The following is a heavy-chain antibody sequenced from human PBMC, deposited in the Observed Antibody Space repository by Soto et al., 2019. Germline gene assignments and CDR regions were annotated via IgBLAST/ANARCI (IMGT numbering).Heavy chain of an antibody. CDR2: ISGSGFKK. D-gene: IGHD1-26*01. CDR3: AKNQGVELVPLATVDWFDP. J-gene: IGHJ5*02. Sequence: GGSLRLSCAASGFIFDNFFMSWVRQAPGKGLEWISSISGSGFKKYYADSVKGWFTISRDNSKSTVYLELNNLSAEDTAVYHCAKNQGVELVPLATVDWFDPWGQGSVVTVSS. CDR1: GFIFDNFF. V-gene: IGHV3-23*01.